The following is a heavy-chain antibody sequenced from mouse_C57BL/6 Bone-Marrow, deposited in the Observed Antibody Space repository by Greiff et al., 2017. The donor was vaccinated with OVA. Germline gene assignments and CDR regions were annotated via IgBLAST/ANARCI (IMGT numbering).Heavy chain of an antibody. CDR3: ARAAPMDY. D-gene: IGHD1-2*01. Sequence: EVKLMESGEGLVKPGGSLKLSCAASGFTFSSYAMSWVRQTPEKRLEWVATISDGGSYTYYPDNVKGRFTISRDNAKNNLYLQMSHLKSEDTAMYYCARAAPMDYWGQGTSVTVSS. CDR2: ISDGGSYT. V-gene: IGHV5-4*03. CDR1: GFTFSSYA. J-gene: IGHJ4*01.